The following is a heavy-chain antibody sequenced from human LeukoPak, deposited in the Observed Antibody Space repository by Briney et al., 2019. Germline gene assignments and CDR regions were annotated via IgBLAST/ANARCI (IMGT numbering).Heavy chain of an antibody. V-gene: IGHV5-51*01. CDR3: ARRPYCSGGSCYPADY. CDR2: IYPGDSDT. D-gene: IGHD2-15*01. J-gene: IGHJ4*02. Sequence: GESLKISCKGSGYSFTSYWIGWVRQMPGKGLEGMGIIYPGDSDTRYSPSFQGQVTISGDKSISTAYLQWSSLKASDTAMYYCARRPYCSGGSCYPADYWGQGTLVTVSS. CDR1: GYSFTSYW.